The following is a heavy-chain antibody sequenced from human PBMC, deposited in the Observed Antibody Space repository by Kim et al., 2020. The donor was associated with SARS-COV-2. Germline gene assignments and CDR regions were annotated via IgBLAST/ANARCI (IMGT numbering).Heavy chain of an antibody. CDR2: ISGSGGST. CDR3: AKDGRITMVRGVFDY. D-gene: IGHD3-10*01. Sequence: GGSLRLSCAASGFTFSSYAMSWVRQAPGKGLEWVLAISGSGGSTYYADSVKGRFTISRDNSKNTLYLQMNSLRAEDTAVYYCAKDGRITMVRGVFDYWGQGSLVTVSS. J-gene: IGHJ4*02. CDR1: GFTFSSYA. V-gene: IGHV3-23*01.